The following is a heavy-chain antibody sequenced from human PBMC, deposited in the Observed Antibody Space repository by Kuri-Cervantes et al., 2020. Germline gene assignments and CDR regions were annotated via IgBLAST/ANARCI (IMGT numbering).Heavy chain of an antibody. J-gene: IGHJ6*02. CDR3: AGDRSYYDFWSGYYNYYYGMDV. D-gene: IGHD3-3*01. V-gene: IGHV1-2*06. Sequence: ASVKVSCKASGYTFTGYYMHWVRQAPGQGLEWMGRINPNSGGTNYAQKFQGRVTMTRDTSISTAYMELSRLRSDDTAVYYCAGDRSYYDFWSGYYNYYYGMDVWGQGTTATVSS. CDR1: GYTFTGYY. CDR2: INPNSGGT.